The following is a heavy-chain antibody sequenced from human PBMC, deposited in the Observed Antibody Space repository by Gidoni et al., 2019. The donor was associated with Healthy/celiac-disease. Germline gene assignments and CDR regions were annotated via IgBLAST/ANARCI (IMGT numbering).Heavy chain of an antibody. CDR2: ISGSGGST. J-gene: IGHJ4*02. V-gene: IGHV3-23*01. D-gene: IGHD4-17*01. CDR3: AKVAHGAILQVFDY. Sequence: EGQLWESGGGLVQPGGSRRLSCAASGFTFSSDAMSWVRKAPGKGLEWVSDISGSGGSTYYADSVKGRFTISRDNSKNTLYLQMNSLRAEATAVYYCAKVAHGAILQVFDYWGQGTLVTVSS. CDR1: GFTFSSDA.